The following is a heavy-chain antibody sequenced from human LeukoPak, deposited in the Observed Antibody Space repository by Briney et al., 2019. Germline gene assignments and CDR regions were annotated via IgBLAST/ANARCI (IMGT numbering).Heavy chain of an antibody. D-gene: IGHD3-10*01. CDR3: ARANYYGSGSNPRFYGMDV. J-gene: IGHJ6*02. V-gene: IGHV3-11*01. CDR1: GFTFSDFY. Sequence: GGSLRLSCAASGFTFSDFYMSWIRQAPGKGLEWVSYIRSSGNIIYYADSVKGQFTISRDNAKNSLYLQMNSLRAEDTAVYYCARANYYGSGSNPRFYGMDVWGQGTTVTVSS. CDR2: IRSSGNII.